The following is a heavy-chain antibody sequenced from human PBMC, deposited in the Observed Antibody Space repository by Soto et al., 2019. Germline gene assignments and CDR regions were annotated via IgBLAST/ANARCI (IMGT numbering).Heavy chain of an antibody. J-gene: IGHJ4*02. CDR1: GYVFTNYY. CDR3: ARDPRFTPSGDLDY. CDR2: LTPSDGGT. D-gene: IGHD2-15*01. Sequence: QVQLLQSGAEVKTPGATLKVSCKTSGYVFTNYYMHWVRQAPGQGLEWMGRLTPSDGGTVYAPKYQDIITVPRETSTTTVYMQWSSLRFDDTAIYWCARDPRFTPSGDLDYWGQGTLVTVSS. V-gene: IGHV1-46*01.